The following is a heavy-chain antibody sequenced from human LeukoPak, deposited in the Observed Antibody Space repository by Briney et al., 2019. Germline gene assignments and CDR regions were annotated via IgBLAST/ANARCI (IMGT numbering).Heavy chain of an antibody. CDR3: ARAPFQYYYDSSGYYGPDGAFDI. CDR1: GYTFTSYY. D-gene: IGHD3-22*01. J-gene: IGHJ3*02. V-gene: IGHV1-46*01. CDR2: INPSGGST. Sequence: GASVKVSCKASGYTFTSYYMHWVRQAPGQGLEWMGIINPSGGSTSYAQKFQGRVTMTRDTSISTAYMELSRLRSDDTAVYYCARAPFQYYYDSSGYYGPDGAFDIWGQGTMVTVSS.